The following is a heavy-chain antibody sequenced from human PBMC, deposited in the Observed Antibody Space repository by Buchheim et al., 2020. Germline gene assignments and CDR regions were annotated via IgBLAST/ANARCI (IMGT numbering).Heavy chain of an antibody. CDR3: ARSDIVVVVAATVYYYYGMDV. CDR2: INAGNGNT. V-gene: IGHV1-3*05. D-gene: IGHD2-15*01. Sequence: QVQLVQSGAEEKKPGASVKVSCKASGYTFTSYAMHWVRQAPGQRLEWMGWINAGNGNTKYSQKFQGRVTITRDTSASTAYMELSSLRSEDTAVYYCARSDIVVVVAATVYYYYGMDVWGQGTT. CDR1: GYTFTSYA. J-gene: IGHJ6*02.